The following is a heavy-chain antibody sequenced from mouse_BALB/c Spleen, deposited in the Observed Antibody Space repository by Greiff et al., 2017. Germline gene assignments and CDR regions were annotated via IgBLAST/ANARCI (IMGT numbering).Heavy chain of an antibody. CDR2: INPGSGGT. J-gene: IGHJ1*01. Sequence: QVQLQQSGAELVRPGTSVKVSCKASGYAFTNYLIEWVKQRPGQGLEWIGVINPGSGGTNYNEKFKGKATLTADKSSSTAYMQLSSLTSDDSAVYFCARSGGELYFDVWGAGTTVTVSS. D-gene: IGHD2-13*01. CDR1: GYAFTNYL. V-gene: IGHV1-54*01. CDR3: ARSGGELYFDV.